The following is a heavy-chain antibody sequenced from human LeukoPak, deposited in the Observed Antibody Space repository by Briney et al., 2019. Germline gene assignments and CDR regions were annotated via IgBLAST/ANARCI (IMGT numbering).Heavy chain of an antibody. J-gene: IGHJ4*02. D-gene: IGHD3-22*01. Sequence: GGSLRLSCAASGFTFSNYWMHWVRQAPGKGLVWVSRINSDGINTSYADSVKGRFTISRDNSKNTLYLQMNSLRAEDTAVYYCAKDQRKYYYDSSGYTVFDYWGQGTLVTVSS. CDR3: AKDQRKYYYDSSGYTVFDY. CDR1: GFTFSNYW. CDR2: INSDGINT. V-gene: IGHV3-74*01.